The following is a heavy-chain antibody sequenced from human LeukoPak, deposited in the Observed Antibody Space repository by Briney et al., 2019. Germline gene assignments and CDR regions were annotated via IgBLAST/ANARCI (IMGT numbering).Heavy chain of an antibody. V-gene: IGHV3-23*01. CDR2: ISESGGST. D-gene: IGHD7-27*01. CDR1: GFTFSTSA. CDR3: ATSLGPLAEY. Sequence: GGSLRLSCVVSGFTFSTSAMSWVRQAPGKGLEWVSGISESGGSTYYADSVKGRFTSSRDNSKNTLYLQMNSLKGEDTAVYYCATSLGPLAEYWGRGTLVTVSS. J-gene: IGHJ4*02.